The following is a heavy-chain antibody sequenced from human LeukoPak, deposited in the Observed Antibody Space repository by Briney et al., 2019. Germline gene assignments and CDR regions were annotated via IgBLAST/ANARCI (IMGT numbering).Heavy chain of an antibody. V-gene: IGHV1-18*01. Sequence: ASVKVSCKASGYTFTSYGISWARQAPGQGLEWMGWISAYNGNTNYAQKLQGRVTMTTDTSTSTAYMELRSLRSDDTAVYYCARDTPGYCSGGSCPFDPWGQGTLVTVSS. CDR3: ARDTPGYCSGGSCPFDP. J-gene: IGHJ5*02. D-gene: IGHD2-15*01. CDR1: GYTFTSYG. CDR2: ISAYNGNT.